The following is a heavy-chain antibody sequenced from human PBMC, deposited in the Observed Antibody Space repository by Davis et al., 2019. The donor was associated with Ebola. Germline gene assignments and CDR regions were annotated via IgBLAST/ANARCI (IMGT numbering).Heavy chain of an antibody. CDR3: ARDSPHYDILTGYSHVAFDI. CDR2: IYYSGST. V-gene: IGHV4-61*01. CDR1: GGSVSSGSYF. Sequence: LSLTCAVSGGSVSSGSYFWSWIRQPPGKGLDWIGYIYYSGSTNYNPSLKSRVTISVDTSKNQFSLKLSSVTAADTAVYYCARDSPHYDILTGYSHVAFDIWGQGTMVTVSS. J-gene: IGHJ3*02. D-gene: IGHD3-9*01.